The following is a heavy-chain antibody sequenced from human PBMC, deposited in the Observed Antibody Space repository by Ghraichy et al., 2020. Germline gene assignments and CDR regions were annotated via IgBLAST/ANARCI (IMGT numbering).Heavy chain of an antibody. CDR3: AKANEAYGGNSYDH. CDR2: TYYRSKWYN. J-gene: IGHJ4*02. Sequence: SQTVSLTCAISGDSVSSNSAAWNWFRQSPSRGLEWLGRTYYRSKWYNDYAVSVKSRITINPDTSKNQFSLHLNSVTPEDTAVYYCAKANEAYGGNSYDHWGQGTLVTVSS. CDR1: GDSVSSNSAA. D-gene: IGHD4-23*01. V-gene: IGHV6-1*01.